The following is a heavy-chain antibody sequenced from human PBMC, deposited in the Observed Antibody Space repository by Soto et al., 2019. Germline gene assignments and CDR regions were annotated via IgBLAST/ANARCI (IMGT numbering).Heavy chain of an antibody. CDR3: ARDAPGDAPY. Sequence: PSETLSLTCTVSGGSINRGDSYWNWIRQHPEKGLEWIGYINYRGSTFYNPSLKSRIIISVDTSKNQFSLKSSSVTAADTAVYHSARDAPGDAPYWGQGTLVTVSS. D-gene: IGHD2-2*01. J-gene: IGHJ4*02. CDR1: GGSINRGDSY. CDR2: INYRGST. V-gene: IGHV4-31*03.